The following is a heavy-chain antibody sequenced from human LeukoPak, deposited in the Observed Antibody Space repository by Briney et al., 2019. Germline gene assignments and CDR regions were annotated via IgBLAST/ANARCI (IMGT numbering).Heavy chain of an antibody. CDR3: ARQTGSGLFVLQ. CDR2: IYYSGNT. D-gene: IGHD3/OR15-3a*01. V-gene: IGHV4-39*01. J-gene: IGHJ4*02. Sequence: PSEALSLTCTVSGVSISSSNSYWGWIRQPPGKGLEWIGSIYYSGNTYYNASLKSQVSISIDTSKNQFSLRLTSVTPADTAVYYCARQTGSGLFVLQGGQGTLVTVSS. CDR1: GVSISSSNSY.